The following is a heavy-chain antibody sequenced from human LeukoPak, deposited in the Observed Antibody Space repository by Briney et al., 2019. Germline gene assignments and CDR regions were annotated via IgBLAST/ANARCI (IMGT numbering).Heavy chain of an antibody. V-gene: IGHV3-23*01. CDR1: GFAFSTYA. D-gene: IGHD6-13*01. Sequence: GGSLRLSCAASGFAFSTYAMSWVRQAPGEGLQWVSTISGSGGSTYYADSVKGRFTISRDNSKNTLYLQMNSLRAEDTAVYYCAASGVGSSWYFLLAWGQGTLVTVSS. CDR3: AASGVGSSWYFLLA. CDR2: ISGSGGST. J-gene: IGHJ5*02.